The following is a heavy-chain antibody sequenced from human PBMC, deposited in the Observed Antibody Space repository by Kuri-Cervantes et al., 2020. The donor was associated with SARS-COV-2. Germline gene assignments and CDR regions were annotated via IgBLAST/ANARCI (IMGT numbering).Heavy chain of an antibody. V-gene: IGHV4-34*01. J-gene: IGHJ5*02. D-gene: IGHD2-2*01. CDR1: GGSFSGYY. Sequence: SETLSLTCAVYGGSFSGYYWCWIRQPPGKGLEWIGEINHSGSTNYNPSLKIRVTISVDTSKNQFPLKLSSVTAADTAVYYCARAPHCTSCYSNWFDPWGQGNLVTVSS. CDR3: ARAPHCTSCYSNWFDP. CDR2: INHSGST.